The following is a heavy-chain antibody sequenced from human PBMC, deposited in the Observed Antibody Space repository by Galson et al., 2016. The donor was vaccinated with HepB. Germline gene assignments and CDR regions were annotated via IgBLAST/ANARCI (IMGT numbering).Heavy chain of an antibody. Sequence: SLRLSCAASGLSFGTYSMTWVRQPPGQGLEWVSSISAAGGTTYFADSVKGRVTISSDNSKNELYLQMTGLRAEDTALYYCAKGGVMTTPIDYWGQGTLVTVSA. CDR1: GLSFGTYS. CDR3: AKGGVMTTPIDY. CDR2: ISAAGGTT. V-gene: IGHV3-23*01. J-gene: IGHJ4*02. D-gene: IGHD2-21*01.